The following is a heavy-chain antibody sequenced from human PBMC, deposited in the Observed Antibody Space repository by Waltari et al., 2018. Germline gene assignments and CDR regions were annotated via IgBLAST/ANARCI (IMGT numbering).Heavy chain of an antibody. CDR3: ARDLSAVAGTDYFDY. V-gene: IGHV4-39*07. CDR1: GGSISSSSYY. CDR2: IYYSGST. D-gene: IGHD6-19*01. J-gene: IGHJ4*02. Sequence: QLQLQESGPGLVKPSETLSLTCTVSGGSISSSSYYWGWIRQPPGKGLEWIGSIYYSGSTYYHPSLKSRVTISVDTSKNQFSLKLSSVTAADTAVYYCARDLSAVAGTDYFDYWGQGTLVTVSS.